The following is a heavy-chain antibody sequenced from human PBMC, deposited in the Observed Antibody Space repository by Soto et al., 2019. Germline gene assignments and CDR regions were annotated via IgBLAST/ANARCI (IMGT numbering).Heavy chain of an antibody. CDR3: ARAACTNGVCYHFDY. CDR2: IIPIFGTA. V-gene: IGHV1-69*13. J-gene: IGHJ4*02. Sequence: ASVKVSCKASGGTFSSYAISWVRQAPGQGLEWMGGIIPIFGTANYAQKFQGRVTITADESTSTAYMELSSLRSEDTAVYYCARAACTNGVCYHFDYWGQGTLVTVSS. D-gene: IGHD2-8*01. CDR1: GGTFSSYA.